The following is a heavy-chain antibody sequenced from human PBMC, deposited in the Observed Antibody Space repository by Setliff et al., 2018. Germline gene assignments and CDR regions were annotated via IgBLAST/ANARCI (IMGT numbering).Heavy chain of an antibody. J-gene: IGHJ3*02. CDR2: IYTSGST. Sequence: SETLSLTCTVSGVSIRSYYWSWIRQPPGKGLEWIGRIYTSGSTNYNPSLKSRVTISVDTSKNQFSLKLSSVTAADTAVYYCASEGGPEADAFDIWGQGTMVTVSS. D-gene: IGHD2-15*01. CDR1: GVSIRSYY. V-gene: IGHV4-4*07. CDR3: ASEGGPEADAFDI.